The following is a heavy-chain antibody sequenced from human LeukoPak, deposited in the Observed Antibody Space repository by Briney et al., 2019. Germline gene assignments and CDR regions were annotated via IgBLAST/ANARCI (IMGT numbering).Heavy chain of an antibody. J-gene: IGHJ4*02. CDR1: GFTFSSYA. CDR3: ARDLNSPQYQLLAFYFDY. Sequence: PGGSLRLSCAASGFTFSSYAMHWVRQAPGKGLEWVAVISYDGSNKYYAVSVKGRFTISRDNSKNTLYLQMNSLRAEDTAVYYCARDLNSPQYQLLAFYFDYWGQGTLVTVSS. V-gene: IGHV3-30*01. D-gene: IGHD2-2*01. CDR2: ISYDGSNK.